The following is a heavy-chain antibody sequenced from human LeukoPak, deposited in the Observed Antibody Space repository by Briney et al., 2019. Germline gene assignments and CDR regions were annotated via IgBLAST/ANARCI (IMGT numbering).Heavy chain of an antibody. CDR3: ARPTRSLGYCSGGSCYYYYYAMDV. J-gene: IGHJ6*02. CDR2: INPSGGST. Sequence: VSVKVSCKASGYTFTSYYMHWVRQAPGQGLEWMGIINPSGGSTSYAQKFQGRVTMTRDTSTSTVYMELSSLRSEDTAVYYCARPTRSLGYCSGGSCYYYYYAMDVWGQGTTVTVSS. V-gene: IGHV1-46*01. CDR1: GYTFTSYY. D-gene: IGHD2-15*01.